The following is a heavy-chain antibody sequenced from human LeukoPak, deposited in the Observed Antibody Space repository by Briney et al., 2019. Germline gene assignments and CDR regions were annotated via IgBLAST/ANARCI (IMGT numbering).Heavy chain of an antibody. V-gene: IGHV4-39*01. CDR3: ARHFPATEDVPAAFDY. Sequence: SETLSLTCTVSGGSISSSSYYWGWIRQPPGKGLEWIGSIYYSGSTYYNPSLKSRVTISVDTSKNQFSLKLSSVTAADTAVYYCARHFPATEDVPAAFDYWGQGTLVTVSS. D-gene: IGHD2-2*01. CDR1: GGSISSSSYY. J-gene: IGHJ4*02. CDR2: IYYSGST.